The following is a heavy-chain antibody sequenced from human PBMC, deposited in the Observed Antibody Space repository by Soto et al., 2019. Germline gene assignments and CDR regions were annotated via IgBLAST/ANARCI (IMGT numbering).Heavy chain of an antibody. V-gene: IGHV3-23*01. Sequence: GGSLRLSCAASGFTFSSYAMSWVHQAPGKGLEWVSAISGSGGSTYYADSVKGRFTISRDNSKNTLYLQMNSLRAEDTAVYYCAKDPPVRGVIDRDAFDIWGQGTMVTVSS. CDR3: AKDPPVRGVIDRDAFDI. D-gene: IGHD3-10*01. CDR1: GFTFSSYA. J-gene: IGHJ3*02. CDR2: ISGSGGST.